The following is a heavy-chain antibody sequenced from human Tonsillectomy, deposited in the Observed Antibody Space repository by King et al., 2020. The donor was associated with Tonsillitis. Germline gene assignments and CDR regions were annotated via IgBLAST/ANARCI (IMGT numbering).Heavy chain of an antibody. V-gene: IGHV1-18*01. CDR3: ARVRHQLLDC. CDR1: GYTFPDYG. Sequence: QLVQSGPEVKKPGASVKVSCKASGYTFPDYGITWVRQAPGQGLEWMGWISAYNGNTNFAQNLQGRVTMTTDTSTSTAYMELRSLRSDDTAVYYCARVRHQLLDCWAQGTLVTVSS. CDR2: ISAYNGNT. D-gene: IGHD2-2*01. J-gene: IGHJ4*02.